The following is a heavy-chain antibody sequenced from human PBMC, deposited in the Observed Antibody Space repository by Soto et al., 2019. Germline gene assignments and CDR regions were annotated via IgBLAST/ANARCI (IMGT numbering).Heavy chain of an antibody. CDR1: GFTFSSYA. V-gene: IGHV3-30-3*01. J-gene: IGHJ4*02. CDR3: ARAPGPYYFDY. Sequence: QVQLVESGGGVVQPGRSLRLSCAASGFTFSSYAMHWVRQAPGKGLEWVAVISYDGSNKYYADSVKGRFTISRDNSKNTLYLQMNSLRAEDTAVYYCARAPGPYYFDYWGQGTLVTVSS. CDR2: ISYDGSNK.